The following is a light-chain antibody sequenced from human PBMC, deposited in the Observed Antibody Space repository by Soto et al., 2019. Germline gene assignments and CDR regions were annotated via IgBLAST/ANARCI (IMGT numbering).Light chain of an antibody. CDR1: SSDVGGYNY. CDR3: SSYTTTNTYV. Sequence: QSVLTQPASVSGSPGQSITISCTGTSSDVGGYNYVSWSQQHPGKAPKLMIYEVSNRPSGVSNRFAGSKSGNTASLTISGLQAEYEADYYCSSYTTTNTYVFGTGTKVTVL. V-gene: IGLV2-14*01. CDR2: EVS. J-gene: IGLJ1*01.